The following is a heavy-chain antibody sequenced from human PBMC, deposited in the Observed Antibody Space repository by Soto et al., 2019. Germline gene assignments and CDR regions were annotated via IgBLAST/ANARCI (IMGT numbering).Heavy chain of an antibody. V-gene: IGHV5-51*01. CDR3: ARHPPRVSGTYYYYYGMDV. Sequence: GESLKISCKGSGYSFTSYWIGWVRQMPGKGLEWMGIIYPGDSDTRYSPSFQGQVTISADKSLRTAYLQWSSLKASDTAMYYCARHPPRVSGTYYYYYGMDVWGQGTTVTVSS. CDR1: GYSFTSYW. J-gene: IGHJ6*02. CDR2: IYPGDSDT.